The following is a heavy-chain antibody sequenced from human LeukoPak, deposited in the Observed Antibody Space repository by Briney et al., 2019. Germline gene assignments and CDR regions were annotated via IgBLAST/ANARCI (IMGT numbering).Heavy chain of an antibody. D-gene: IGHD3-16*01. CDR2: IYYSGST. Sequence: SETLSLTCTVSGGSISSYYWSWIRQPPGKGLEWIGYIYYSGSTNYNPSLKSRGTISVDTSKNQFSLKLSSVTAADTAVYYCARAPSLIPGYYYYMDVWGKGTTVTVSS. CDR1: GGSISSYY. CDR3: ARAPSLIPGYYYYMDV. J-gene: IGHJ6*03. V-gene: IGHV4-59*01.